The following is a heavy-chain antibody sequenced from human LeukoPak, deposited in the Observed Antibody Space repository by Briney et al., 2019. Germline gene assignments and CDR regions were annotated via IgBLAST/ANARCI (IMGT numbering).Heavy chain of an antibody. CDR1: GYTFTGYY. V-gene: IGHV1-2*02. Sequence: ASVKVSCKASGYTFTGYYMHWVRQAPGQGLEWMGWINPNSGGTNYAQKFQGRVTVTRDTSISTAYMELSRLRSDDTAVYYCARDRYDVGYGFRDVWGKGTTVTVSS. D-gene: IGHD5-18*01. CDR3: ARDRYDVGYGFRDV. CDR2: INPNSGGT. J-gene: IGHJ6*04.